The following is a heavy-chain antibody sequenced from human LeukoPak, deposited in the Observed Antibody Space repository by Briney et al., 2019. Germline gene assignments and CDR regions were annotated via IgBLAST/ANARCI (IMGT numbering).Heavy chain of an antibody. CDR3: ARRIYYGSGSYYYDY. J-gene: IGHJ4*02. CDR1: GYSFTSYW. Sequence: GESLKISCKGSGYSFTSYWIGWVRQISGKGLEWMGIIYPDDSDTRYSPSFQGQVTISADKSISTAYLQWSSLKASDTSMYYCARRIYYGSGSYYYDYWGQGTLVTVSS. D-gene: IGHD3-10*01. V-gene: IGHV5-51*01. CDR2: IYPDDSDT.